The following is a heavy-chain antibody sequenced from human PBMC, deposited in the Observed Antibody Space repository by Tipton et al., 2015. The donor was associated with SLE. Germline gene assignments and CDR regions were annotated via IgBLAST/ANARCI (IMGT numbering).Heavy chain of an antibody. Sequence: TLSLTCTVSGGSISNHYWSWIRQPPGEGLEWIGEIIHSGSTNYNPSLKSRVTISVDTSKNEFSLNLSSVTAADTAVYFCARKSQLWSSYYYYYYMDVWGTGTTVTVSS. J-gene: IGHJ6*03. D-gene: IGHD5-18*01. V-gene: IGHV4-34*12. CDR3: ARKSQLWSSYYYYYYMDV. CDR2: IIHSGST. CDR1: GGSISNHY.